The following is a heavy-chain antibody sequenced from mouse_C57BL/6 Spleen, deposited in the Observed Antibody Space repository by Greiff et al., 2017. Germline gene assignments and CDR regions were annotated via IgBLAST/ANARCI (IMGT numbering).Heavy chain of an antibody. CDR2: IDPETGGT. Sequence: VKLQQSGAELVRPGASVTLSCKASGYTFTDYEMHWVKQTPVHGLEWIGAIDPETGGTAYNQKFKGKAILTADKSSSTAYMELRSLTSEDSAVYYCTRYRYYAMDYWGQGTSVTVSS. CDR1: GYTFTDYE. CDR3: TRYRYYAMDY. V-gene: IGHV1-15*01. J-gene: IGHJ4*01.